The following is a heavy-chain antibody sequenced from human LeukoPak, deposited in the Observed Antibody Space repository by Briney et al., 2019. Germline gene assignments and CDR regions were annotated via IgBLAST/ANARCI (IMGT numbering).Heavy chain of an antibody. CDR3: AKGYCTGASCYVLDS. CDR2: INPSVSST. CDR1: EYDFTTNY. D-gene: IGHD2-15*01. Sequence: ASVKVSCKASEYDFTTNYIHWVRQAPGQGLEWMGTINPSVSSTTYGQRFRGRVNMTRDTSTATVYMDLGSLTSEDTAIYYCAKGYCTGASCYVLDSWGQGTLVTVSS. V-gene: IGHV1-46*01. J-gene: IGHJ4*02.